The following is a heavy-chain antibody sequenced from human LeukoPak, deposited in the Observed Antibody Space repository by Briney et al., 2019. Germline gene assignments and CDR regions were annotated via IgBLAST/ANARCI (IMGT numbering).Heavy chain of an antibody. V-gene: IGHV4-34*01. Sequence: SETLSLTCAVYGGSFSGYYWSWIRQPPGKGLEWIGEINRSGSTNYNPSLKSRVTISVDTSKNQFSLKLSSVTAADTAVYYCARGPLVSPWDYWGQGTLVTVSS. CDR3: ARGPLVSPWDY. J-gene: IGHJ4*02. CDR2: INRSGST. D-gene: IGHD6-6*01. CDR1: GGSFSGYY.